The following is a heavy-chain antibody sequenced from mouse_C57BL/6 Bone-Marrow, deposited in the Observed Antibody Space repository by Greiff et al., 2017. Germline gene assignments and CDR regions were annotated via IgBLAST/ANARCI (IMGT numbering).Heavy chain of an antibody. D-gene: IGHD1-1*01. V-gene: IGHV1-75*01. Sequence: QVQLQQSGPELVKPGASVKISCKASGYTFTDYYINWVKQRPGQGLEWIGWIFPGSVSTYYNEKFKGKATLTVDKSSSTAYMLLSSLTSEDSAVYFWARDGITTVVATGFNWYFDVWGTGTTVTASS. J-gene: IGHJ1*03. CDR2: IFPGSVST. CDR1: GYTFTDYY. CDR3: ARDGITTVVATGFNWYFDV.